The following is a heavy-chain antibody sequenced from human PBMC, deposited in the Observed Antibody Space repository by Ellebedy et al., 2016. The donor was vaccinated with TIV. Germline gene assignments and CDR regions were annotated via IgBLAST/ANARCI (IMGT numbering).Heavy chain of an antibody. D-gene: IGHD2-21*01. V-gene: IGHV4-59*01. CDR2: VYYSGST. J-gene: IGHJ4*02. CDR3: SRGLGVVPDS. Sequence: MPSETLSLTCSVSGGSMSSNYWSWIRQPQGKGLEWIGYVYYSGSTNYNPSLGSRVTISVDTSKNQFSLNVSSVTAADTAVDYCSRGLGVVPDSWGQGTRVTVSS. CDR1: GGSMSSNY.